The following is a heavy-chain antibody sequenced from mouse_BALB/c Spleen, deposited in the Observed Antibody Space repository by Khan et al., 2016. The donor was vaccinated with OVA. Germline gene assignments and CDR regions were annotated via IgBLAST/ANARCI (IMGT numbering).Heavy chain of an antibody. CDR3: ARSIMAN. CDR1: GYSITSDYA. V-gene: IGHV3-2*02. J-gene: IGHJ2*01. CDR2: ISYSGST. Sequence: VQLQQSGPGLVKPSQSLSLTCTVTGYSITSDYAWNWIRQFPGNKLEWMGYISYSGSTSYNPSHKSRISITRATSKNQFFLQLNSVTTEDTATYYCARSIMANWGQGTTLTVSS.